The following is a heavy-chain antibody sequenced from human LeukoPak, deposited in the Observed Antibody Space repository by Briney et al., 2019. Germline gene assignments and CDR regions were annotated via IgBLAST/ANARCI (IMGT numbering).Heavy chain of an antibody. V-gene: IGHV7-4-1*02. CDR2: INTNTGNP. J-gene: IGHJ4*02. CDR3: ARETLRLDY. Sequence: ASVKVSCKASGYTFTSNSMNWVRQAPGQGLEWMGWINTNTGNPTYAQGFTGRFVFSLDTSVSTAYLQISRLKAEDTAVYYCARETLRLDYWGQGTLVTVSS. CDR1: GYTFTSNS.